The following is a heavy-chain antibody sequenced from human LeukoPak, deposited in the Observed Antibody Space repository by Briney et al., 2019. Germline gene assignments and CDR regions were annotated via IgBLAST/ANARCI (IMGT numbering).Heavy chain of an antibody. D-gene: IGHD3-22*01. J-gene: IGHJ6*03. CDR1: GGSFSGYY. V-gene: IGHV4-34*01. Sequence: SETLSLTCAVYGGSFSGYYWSWIRQPPGKGLEWIGEINHSGSTNYNPSLKSRVTISVDTSKNQFSLKLSSVTAADTAVYYCARQTMIVVVISPGYMDVWGKGTTVTVSS. CDR2: INHSGST. CDR3: ARQTMIVVVISPGYMDV.